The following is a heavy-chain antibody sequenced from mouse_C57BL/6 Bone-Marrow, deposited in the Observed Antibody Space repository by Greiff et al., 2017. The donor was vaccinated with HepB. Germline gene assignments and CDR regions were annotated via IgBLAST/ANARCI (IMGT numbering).Heavy chain of an antibody. CDR2: IDPSDSYT. Sequence: VQLQQPGAELVMPGASVKLSCKASGYTFTSYWMHWVKQRPGQGLEWIGEIDPSDSYTNYNQKFKGKSTLTVDKSSSTAYMQLSSLTSEDSAVYYCARGKNLLLRSYWGQGTLVTVSA. D-gene: IGHD1-1*01. CDR3: ARGKNLLLRSY. J-gene: IGHJ3*01. V-gene: IGHV1-69*01. CDR1: GYTFTSYW.